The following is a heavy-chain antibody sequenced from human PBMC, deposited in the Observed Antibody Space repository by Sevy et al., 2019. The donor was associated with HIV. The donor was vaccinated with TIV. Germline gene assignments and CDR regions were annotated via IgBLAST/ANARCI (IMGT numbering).Heavy chain of an antibody. D-gene: IGHD3-16*01. CDR1: GFTFGDYA. CDR2: IRSKAYGGTT. V-gene: IGHV3-49*03. CDR3: TRSDTLLGVGY. J-gene: IGHJ4*02. Sequence: GGSLRLSCTASGFTFGDYAMSWFRQAPGKGLEWVGFIRSKAYGGTTEYAASVKGRFTISRDDSKSIAYLQMNSLKTEDTAVYYCTRSDTLLGVGYWGQGTLVTVSS.